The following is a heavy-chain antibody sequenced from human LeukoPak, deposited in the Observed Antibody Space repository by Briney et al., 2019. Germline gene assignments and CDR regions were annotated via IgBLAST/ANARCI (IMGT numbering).Heavy chain of an antibody. D-gene: IGHD3-9*01. CDR3: AKDPSFRPYYDILTGYSNNWFDP. Sequence: PGGSLRLSCAASGFTFSSYAMSWVRQAPGKGLEWVSAISGSGGSTYYADSVKGRFTISRDNSKNTLYLQMNSLRAEDTAVYYCAKDPSFRPYYDILTGYSNNWFDPWGQGTLATVSS. J-gene: IGHJ5*02. CDR2: ISGSGGST. CDR1: GFTFSSYA. V-gene: IGHV3-23*01.